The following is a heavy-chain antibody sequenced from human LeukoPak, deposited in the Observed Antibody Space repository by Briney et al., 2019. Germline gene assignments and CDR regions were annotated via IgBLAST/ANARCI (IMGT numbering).Heavy chain of an antibody. D-gene: IGHD2-2*01. CDR3: ARDAKYCRSTSCRDAFDI. CDR2: ISSSSSYI. V-gene: IGHV3-21*01. CDR1: GFTFSSYT. J-gene: IGHJ3*02. Sequence: GGSLRLSCAASGFTFSSYTMNWVRQAPGKGLEWVSSISSSSSYIYYADSVKGRFTISRDNAKNSLYLQMNSLRAEDTAVYYCARDAKYCRSTSCRDAFDIWGQGTMVTVSS.